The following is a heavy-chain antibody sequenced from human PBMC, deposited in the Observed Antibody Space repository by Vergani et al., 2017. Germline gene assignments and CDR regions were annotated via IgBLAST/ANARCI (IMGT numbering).Heavy chain of an antibody. CDR3: ARGWSGYSTSWFFEY. V-gene: IGHV1-2*02. CDR1: GYTFAGYN. CDR2: INPNSGGT. J-gene: IGHJ4*02. D-gene: IGHD6-13*01. Sequence: QGQLVQSGAAVKKPGASVKVSRKASGYTFAGYNIHWVRQAPGQGLELMGWINPNSGGTNYAQKLQGRVTMTRDTSINTAYMELSRLESDDTAVYYCARGWSGYSTSWFFEYWGQGTLVTVSS.